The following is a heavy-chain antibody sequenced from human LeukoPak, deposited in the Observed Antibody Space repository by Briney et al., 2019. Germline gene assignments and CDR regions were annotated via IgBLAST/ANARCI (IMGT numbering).Heavy chain of an antibody. CDR3: AIQQSSYGEIDY. Sequence: GGSLRLSCAASGFTFSSYEMNWVRQAPGKGLEWVSYISSSGSTIYYADSVKGRFTISRDNAKNSLYLQMNSLRAEDTAVYYCAIQQSSYGEIDYWGQGTLVTVSS. V-gene: IGHV3-48*03. J-gene: IGHJ4*02. CDR1: GFTFSSYE. D-gene: IGHD5-18*01. CDR2: ISSSGSTI.